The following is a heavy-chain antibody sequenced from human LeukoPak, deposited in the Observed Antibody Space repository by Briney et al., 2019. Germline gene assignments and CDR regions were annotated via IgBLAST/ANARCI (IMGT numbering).Heavy chain of an antibody. CDR2: ISGSGGST. CDR1: GFTFSSYA. D-gene: IGHD1-7*01. CDR3: AKDPGTSYNRNYVPNNWFDP. V-gene: IGHV3-23*01. J-gene: IGHJ5*02. Sequence: QPGGSLRLSCAASGFTFSSYAMSWVRQAPGKGLEWVSAISGSGGSTYYADSVKGRFTISRDNSKNTLYLQMNSLRAEDTAVYYCAKDPGTSYNRNYVPNNWFDPWGQGTLVTVSS.